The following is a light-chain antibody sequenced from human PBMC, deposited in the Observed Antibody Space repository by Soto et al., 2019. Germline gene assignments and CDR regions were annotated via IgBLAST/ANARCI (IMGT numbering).Light chain of an antibody. Sequence: QSALTQPASVSGSPGQSITISCTGTSSDVGGYNYVSWYQQHPGKAPKLMIYEVSNRPSGFSNRFSGSKSGNTASLTISVLQAEDEADYYCSSYTSSSTWVFGGGTKLTVL. CDR1: SSDVGGYNY. J-gene: IGLJ3*02. V-gene: IGLV2-14*01. CDR2: EVS. CDR3: SSYTSSSTWV.